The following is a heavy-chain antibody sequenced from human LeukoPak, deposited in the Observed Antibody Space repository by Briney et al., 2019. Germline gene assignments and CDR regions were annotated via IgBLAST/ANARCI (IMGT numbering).Heavy chain of an antibody. J-gene: IGHJ3*02. CDR3: ASNYSPYYYGSGSYSDDAFDI. CDR2: IRSGGST. Sequence: GLSLRLSCAASGFTVSSNYMSWVRQAPGKGLEWVSVIRSGGSTYYADSVKGRFTISRHNSKNTLYLQMNSLRAEDTAVYYCASNYSPYYYGSGSYSDDAFDIWGQGTMVTVSS. D-gene: IGHD3-10*01. V-gene: IGHV3-53*04. CDR1: GFTVSSNY.